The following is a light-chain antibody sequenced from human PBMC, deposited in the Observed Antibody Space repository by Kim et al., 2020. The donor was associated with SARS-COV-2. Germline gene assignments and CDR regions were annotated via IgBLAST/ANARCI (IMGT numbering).Light chain of an antibody. V-gene: IGLV7-43*01. Sequence: QAVVTQEPSVTVSPGGTVTLTCASSTGAVTSGHFPNWFQQKPGQAPTALIYNTNNKYSWTPARFSGSVLGGKAALTLSNVQPDDEADYYCLLFYGGTHLRLFGGGTKVTVL. J-gene: IGLJ3*02. CDR3: LLFYGGTHLRL. CDR2: NTN. CDR1: TGAVTSGHF.